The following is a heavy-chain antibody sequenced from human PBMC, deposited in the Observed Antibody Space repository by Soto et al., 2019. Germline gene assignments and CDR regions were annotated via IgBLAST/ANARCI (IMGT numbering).Heavy chain of an antibody. V-gene: IGHV4-30-2*01. CDR1: GGSISSGGYS. CDR2: TYHSGST. D-gene: IGHD4-17*01. CDR3: ARAHYGDYGYGMDV. Sequence: QLQLQESGSGLVKPSQTLSLTCAVSGGSISSGGYSWSWIRQPPGKGLEWIGYTYHSGSTYYNPSLKSRVTISVDRSKNQFSLKLSSVTAADTAAYYCARAHYGDYGYGMDVWGQGTTVTVSS. J-gene: IGHJ6*02.